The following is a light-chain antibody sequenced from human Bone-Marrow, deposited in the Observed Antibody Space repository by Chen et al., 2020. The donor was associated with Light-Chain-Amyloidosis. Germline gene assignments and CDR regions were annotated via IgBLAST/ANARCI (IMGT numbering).Light chain of an antibody. V-gene: IGLV2-14*01. CDR1: SGDVGTYNY. CDR3: SSFTSSSSYV. Sequence: QSALTQPASVSGSPGPPITISCTGTSGDVGTYNYVSWYQQHPGKAPKVMIYAVSNRPSGVSNRFSGSKSGNTASLTISGLQAEDEADYYCSSFTSSSSYVFGPGTKVTVL. CDR2: AVS. J-gene: IGLJ1*01.